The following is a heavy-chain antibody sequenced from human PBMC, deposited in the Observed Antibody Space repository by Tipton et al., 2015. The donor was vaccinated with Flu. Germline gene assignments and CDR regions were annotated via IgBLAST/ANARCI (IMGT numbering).Heavy chain of an antibody. CDR3: ARVGSSGWHDY. Sequence: TLSLTCTVSGGSISSSSYYWGWIRQPPGKGLEWIGSIYYSGSTYYNPSLKSRVTISVDTSKNQFSLKLNSVTAADTAVYYCARVGSSGWHDYWGQGTLVTVSS. J-gene: IGHJ4*02. D-gene: IGHD6-19*01. V-gene: IGHV4-39*07. CDR2: IYYSGST. CDR1: GGSISSSSYY.